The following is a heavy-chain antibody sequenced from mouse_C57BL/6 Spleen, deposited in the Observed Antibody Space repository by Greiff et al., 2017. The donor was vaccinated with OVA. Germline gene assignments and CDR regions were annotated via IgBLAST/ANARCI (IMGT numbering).Heavy chain of an antibody. V-gene: IGHV1-22*01. CDR1: GYTFTDYN. D-gene: IGHD1-1*01. J-gene: IGHJ2*01. CDR2: INPNNGGT. CDR3: AKDSYYYGSSGAPFDY. Sequence: EVQLQQSGPELVKPGASVKMSCKASGYTFTDYNMHWVKQSHGKSLEWIGYINPNNGGTSYNQKFKGKATLTVNKSSSTAYMELRSLTSEDSAVYYCAKDSYYYGSSGAPFDYWGQGTTLTVSS.